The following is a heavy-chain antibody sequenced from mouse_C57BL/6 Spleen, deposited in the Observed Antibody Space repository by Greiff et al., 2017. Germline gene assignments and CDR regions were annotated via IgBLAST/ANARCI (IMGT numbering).Heavy chain of an antibody. CDR3: ARRTVVEGYAMDY. J-gene: IGHJ4*01. V-gene: IGHV1-80*01. CDR2: IYPGDGDT. Sequence: QVQLQQSGAELVKPGASVKISCKASGYAFSSYWMNWVKQRPGKGLEWIGQIYPGDGDTNYNGKFKGKATLTADKSSSTAYMQLSSLTSEDSAVYFCARRTVVEGYAMDYWGQGTSVTVSS. D-gene: IGHD1-1*01. CDR1: GYAFSSYW.